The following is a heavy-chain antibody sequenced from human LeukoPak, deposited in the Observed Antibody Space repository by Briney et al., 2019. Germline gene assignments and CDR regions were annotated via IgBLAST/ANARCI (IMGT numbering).Heavy chain of an antibody. J-gene: IGHJ3*02. CDR3: ARGVAVAGTVFDI. Sequence: ASVKVSFKASGYTFTSYDINWVRQPTGQGLDWMGWMNPNSGNTGYAQKFQGRVTMTRNTSISTAYMELSSLRSEDTAVYYCARGVAVAGTVFDIWGQGTMVTVSS. D-gene: IGHD6-19*01. V-gene: IGHV1-8*01. CDR1: GYTFTSYD. CDR2: MNPNSGNT.